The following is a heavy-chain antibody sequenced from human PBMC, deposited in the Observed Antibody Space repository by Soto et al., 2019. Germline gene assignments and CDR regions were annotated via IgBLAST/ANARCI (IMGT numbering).Heavy chain of an antibody. Sequence: SQTLSLTCAISGDSVSSNSATWDWIRQSPSRGLEWLGRTYYRSKWSNDYAVSVKGRITINPDTSNNQFSLHLNSVTPDDTAVYYCARTPDHWGQGTLVTVSS. D-gene: IGHD2-15*01. J-gene: IGHJ4*02. V-gene: IGHV6-1*01. CDR1: GDSVSSNSAT. CDR2: TYYRSKWSN. CDR3: ARTPDH.